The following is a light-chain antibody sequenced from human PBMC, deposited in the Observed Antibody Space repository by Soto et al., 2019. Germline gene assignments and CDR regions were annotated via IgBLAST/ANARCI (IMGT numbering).Light chain of an antibody. CDR3: QHYGASPWT. CDR2: GAS. J-gene: IGKJ1*01. Sequence: EIVLTQSPGTLSLSAGERATLSCRASQSVTTQLAWYQQNPGQAPRLLIYGASNRATGIPDRFSGSGSGTDFTLTISRLEPEDFAVYYCQHYGASPWTFGQATKVDIK. CDR1: QSVTTQ. V-gene: IGKV3-20*01.